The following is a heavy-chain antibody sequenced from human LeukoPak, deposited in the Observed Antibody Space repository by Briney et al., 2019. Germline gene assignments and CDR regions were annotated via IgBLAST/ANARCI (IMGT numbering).Heavy chain of an antibody. D-gene: IGHD2-2*01. CDR3: ARGGVPAAINWFDP. CDR2: IIPIIHTP. V-gene: IGHV1-69*13. CDR1: GDTFSNYA. J-gene: IGHJ5*02. Sequence: ASVKVSCKASGDTFSNYAITWVRQAPGQGLEWMGGIIPIIHTPNYAQKFQGRVTITADESTSTAYMELSSLRSEDTAVYYCARGGVPAAINWFDPWGQGTLVTVSS.